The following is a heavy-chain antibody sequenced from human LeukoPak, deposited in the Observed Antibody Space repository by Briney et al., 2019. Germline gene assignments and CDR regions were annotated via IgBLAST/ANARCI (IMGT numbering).Heavy chain of an antibody. Sequence: GGSLRLSCAASGFTFRGYWMTWVRQAPGKGLEWVANIKPDGSKKYSVDSVKGRFTISRDNAKNSLYLQMNSLRVEDTAVYYCAREEGTFDYWGQGTLVTVSS. V-gene: IGHV3-7*01. CDR3: AREEGTFDY. CDR2: IKPDGSKK. J-gene: IGHJ4*02. CDR1: GFTFRGYW.